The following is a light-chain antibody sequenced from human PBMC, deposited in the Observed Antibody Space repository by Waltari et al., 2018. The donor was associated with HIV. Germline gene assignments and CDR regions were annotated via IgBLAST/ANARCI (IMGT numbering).Light chain of an antibody. CDR1: SSNIGADYD. V-gene: IGLV1-40*01. CDR2: GNK. J-gene: IGLJ2*01. CDR3: QSYDRSLSASVV. Sequence: QSVLTQPPSVSGAPGQRVTISCTGGSSNIGADYDVHWYQQIPGTAPKLLISGNKNRPAGVPDRFSSAKSGTSASRAITGLQAEDEADYFCQSYDRSLSASVVFGGGTRLTVL.